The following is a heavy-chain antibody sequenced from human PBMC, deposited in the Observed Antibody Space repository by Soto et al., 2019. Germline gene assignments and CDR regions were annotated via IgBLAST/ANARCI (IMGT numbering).Heavy chain of an antibody. J-gene: IGHJ5*02. CDR1: GYTFTSYD. Sequence: ASVKVSCKASGYTFTSYDINWVRQATGQGLEWMGWMNPNSGNTGYAQKFQGRVTMTRNTSISTAYMELSSLRSEDTTVYYCARSQFSDIVLMVYAIWGKNWFDPWGQGTLVTVSS. CDR2: MNPNSGNT. D-gene: IGHD2-8*01. CDR3: ARSQFSDIVLMVYAIWGKNWFDP. V-gene: IGHV1-8*01.